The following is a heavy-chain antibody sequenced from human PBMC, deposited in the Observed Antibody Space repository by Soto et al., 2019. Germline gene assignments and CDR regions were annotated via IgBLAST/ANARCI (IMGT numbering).Heavy chain of an antibody. D-gene: IGHD3-16*02. CDR3: ARASLRLGELSLFDY. CDR1: GGSISSGDYY. Sequence: SETLSLTCTVSGGSISSGDYYWSWIRQPPGKGLEWIGYIYYSGSTYYNPSLKSRVTISVDTSKNQFSLKLSSVTAADTAVYYCARASLRLGELSLFDYWGHGTLVTVSS. J-gene: IGHJ4*01. V-gene: IGHV4-30-4*01. CDR2: IYYSGST.